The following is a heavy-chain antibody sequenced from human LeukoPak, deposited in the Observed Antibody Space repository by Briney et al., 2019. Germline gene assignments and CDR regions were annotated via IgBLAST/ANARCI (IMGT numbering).Heavy chain of an antibody. CDR1: GFTLSNAW. Sequence: PGGSLRLSCAASGFTLSNAWMNWVRQAPGKGLEWVGLIKSKTNGETRDYAAPVKGRFTISRDDSDNTLYLQMNSLRAEDTAVYYCAKVLEDSSGYYLIPMFYWGQGTLVTVSS. CDR2: IKSKTNGETR. J-gene: IGHJ4*02. CDR3: AKVLEDSSGYYLIPMFY. V-gene: IGHV3-15*01. D-gene: IGHD3-22*01.